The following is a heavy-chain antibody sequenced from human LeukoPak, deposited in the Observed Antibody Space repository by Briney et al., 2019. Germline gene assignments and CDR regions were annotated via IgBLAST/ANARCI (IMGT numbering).Heavy chain of an antibody. Sequence: ASVNVSCKASGYTFTIYGISWVRQAPGQGLEWMGRIIPILGIANYAQKFQGRVTITADKSTSTAYMELSSLRSEDTAVYYCARDGVGATALLNYYYYYGMDVWGQGTTVTVSS. CDR2: IIPILGIA. CDR3: ARDGVGATALLNYYYYYGMDV. D-gene: IGHD1-26*01. V-gene: IGHV1-69*04. CDR1: GYTFTIYG. J-gene: IGHJ6*02.